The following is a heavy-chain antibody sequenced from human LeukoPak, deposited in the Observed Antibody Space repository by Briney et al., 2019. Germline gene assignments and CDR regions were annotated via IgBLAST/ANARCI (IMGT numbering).Heavy chain of an antibody. J-gene: IGHJ3*02. CDR1: GYTLTELS. V-gene: IGHV1-69*13. CDR2: IIPIFGTA. CDR3: ARDFCSSEACPFRDDAFDI. Sequence: SVKVSCKVSGYTLTELSMHWVRQAPGKGLEWMGGIIPIFGTANYAQKFQGRVTITADESTSTAYMELSSLRSEDTAVYYCARDFCSSEACPFRDDAFDIWGQGTKVTVSS. D-gene: IGHD2-2*01.